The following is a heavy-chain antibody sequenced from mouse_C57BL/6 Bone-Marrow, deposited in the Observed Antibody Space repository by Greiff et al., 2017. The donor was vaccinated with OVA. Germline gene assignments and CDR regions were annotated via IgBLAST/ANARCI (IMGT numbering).Heavy chain of an antibody. Sequence: EVQLQQSGPELVKPGASVKISCKASGYTFTDYYMNWVKQSHGKSLEWIGDINPNNGGTSYNQKFKGKATLTVDKSSSTAYMELRSLTSEDSAVYYCARGERDSNYDAMDYWGQGTSVTVSS. J-gene: IGHJ4*01. CDR1: GYTFTDYY. V-gene: IGHV1-26*01. D-gene: IGHD2-5*01. CDR2: INPNNGGT. CDR3: ARGERDSNYDAMDY.